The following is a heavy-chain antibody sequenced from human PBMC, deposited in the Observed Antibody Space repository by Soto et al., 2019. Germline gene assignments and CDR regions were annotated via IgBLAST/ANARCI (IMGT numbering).Heavy chain of an antibody. CDR2: ISSSSSYI. CDR3: ARDLSDFWSGYYQGYYYYYGMDV. CDR1: GFTFGSYS. Sequence: GGSLRLSCAASGFTFGSYSMNWVRQAPGKGLEWVSSISSSSSYIYYADSVKGRFTISRDNAKNSLYLQMNSLRAEDTAVYYCARDLSDFWSGYYQGYYYYYGMDVWGQGTTVTVSS. J-gene: IGHJ6*02. D-gene: IGHD3-3*01. V-gene: IGHV3-21*01.